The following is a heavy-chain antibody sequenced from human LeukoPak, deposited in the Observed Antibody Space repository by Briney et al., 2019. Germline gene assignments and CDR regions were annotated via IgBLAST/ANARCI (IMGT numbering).Heavy chain of an antibody. D-gene: IGHD3-22*01. CDR2: IYSSGST. V-gene: IGHV4-59*08. CDR1: GHSVSSFH. J-gene: IGHJ5*02. CDR3: AGHKTSSTPFGPPRGGYYFDP. Sequence: SETLSLTCSVSGHSVSSFHWSWIRQTPGKTLESIGYIYSSGSTNYNPSLMSRVSISVDSPTNQLSLTLTSLTTADTAVYYCAGHKTSSTPFGPPRGGYYFDPWGQGSLVTVSS.